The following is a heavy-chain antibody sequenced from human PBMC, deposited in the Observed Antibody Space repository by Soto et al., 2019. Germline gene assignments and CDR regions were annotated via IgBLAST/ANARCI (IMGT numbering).Heavy chain of an antibody. D-gene: IGHD3-3*01. CDR3: ARVSRVFLEWLPIDYYYGMDV. Sequence: PSETLSLTCTVSGGSISSGGYYWSWIRQHPGKGLEWIGYIYYSGSTYYNPSLKSRVTISVDTSKNQFSLKLSSETAADTAVYYCARVSRVFLEWLPIDYYYGMDVWGQGTTVTVSS. J-gene: IGHJ6*02. CDR2: IYYSGST. CDR1: GGSISSGGYY. V-gene: IGHV4-31*03.